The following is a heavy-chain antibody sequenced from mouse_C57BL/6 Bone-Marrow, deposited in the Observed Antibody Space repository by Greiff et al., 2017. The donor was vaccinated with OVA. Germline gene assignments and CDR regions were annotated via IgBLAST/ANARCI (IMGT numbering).Heavy chain of an antibody. J-gene: IGHJ1*03. CDR2: ISYDGSN. CDR3: ARGRYGNYWYFDV. Sequence: EVKLVESGPGLVKPSQSLSLTCSVTGYSITSGYYWNWIRQFPGNKLEWMGYISYDGSNNYNPSLKNRISITRDTSKNQFFLKLNSVTTEDTATYYCARGRYGNYWYFDVWGTGTTVTVSS. CDR1: GYSITSGYY. V-gene: IGHV3-6*01. D-gene: IGHD2-10*02.